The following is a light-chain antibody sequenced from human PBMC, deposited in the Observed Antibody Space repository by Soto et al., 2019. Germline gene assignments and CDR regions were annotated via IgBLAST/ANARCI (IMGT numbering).Light chain of an antibody. CDR2: ANN. V-gene: IGLV1-44*01. Sequence: QSVLTQPPSVSGTPGQRVSISCSGSRSNIGINAVDWYHQLPGTAPKVLIYANNPRPSGVPDRFSGSKSGTSASLAINGLQSDDEAHYYCAAWDDSLNGLVFGGGTQLTVL. J-gene: IGLJ2*01. CDR1: RSNIGINA. CDR3: AAWDDSLNGLV.